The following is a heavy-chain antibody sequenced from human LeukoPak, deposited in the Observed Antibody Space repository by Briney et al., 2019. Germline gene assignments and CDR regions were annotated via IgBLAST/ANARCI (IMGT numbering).Heavy chain of an antibody. D-gene: IGHD3-3*02. J-gene: IGHJ4*02. CDR2: IHNDGST. Sequence: TGGSLRLSCAASGFIVSSNYMTWVRQAPGEGLEWVSVIHNDGSTYYTDSVKGRFTISRDNSKNTLYLQMNSLRVEDTVVYYCAALARDYWGQGTLVTVSS. CDR3: AALARDY. V-gene: IGHV3-53*01. CDR1: GFIVSSNY.